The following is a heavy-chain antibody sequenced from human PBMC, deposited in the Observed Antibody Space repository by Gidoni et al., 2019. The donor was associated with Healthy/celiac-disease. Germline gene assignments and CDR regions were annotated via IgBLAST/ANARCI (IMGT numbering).Heavy chain of an antibody. V-gene: IGHV3-33*01. J-gene: IGHJ6*03. CDR1: GFTFSRYG. Sequence: QVQLVESWGGVVQPGRSLRLSCAASGFTFSRYGMHWVRQAPGKGLEGVAGIWYDGRNKYYADSVKGRFTSSRDNSKNTLYLQMNSLRAEDTAVYYCARDHPQEYSYGDYYYYYMDVWGKGTTVTVSS. CDR3: ARDHPQEYSYGDYYYYYMDV. CDR2: IWYDGRNK. D-gene: IGHD5-18*01.